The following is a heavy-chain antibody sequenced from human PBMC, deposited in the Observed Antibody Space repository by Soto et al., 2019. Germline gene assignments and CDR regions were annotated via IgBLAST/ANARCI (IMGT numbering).Heavy chain of an antibody. CDR1: GYTFTSYA. V-gene: IGHV1-3*01. Sequence: ASVKVSCKASGYTFTSYAMHWVRQAPGQRLEWMGWINAGNGNTKYSQKFQGRVTITRDASASTAYMELSSLRSEDTAVYYCARDPSYYGMDVWGQGTTVTVSS. J-gene: IGHJ6*02. CDR2: INAGNGNT. CDR3: ARDPSYYGMDV.